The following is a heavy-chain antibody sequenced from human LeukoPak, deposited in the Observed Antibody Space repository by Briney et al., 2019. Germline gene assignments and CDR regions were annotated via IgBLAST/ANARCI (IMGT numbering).Heavy chain of an antibody. D-gene: IGHD6-13*01. CDR2: ISGSGGST. J-gene: IGHJ3*02. V-gene: IGHV3-23*01. Sequence: PGGSLRLSCAASGFTFSSYAMSWFRQAPGKGLEWVSAISGSGGSTYYADSVKGRFTISRDNSKNTLYLQMNSLRAQDTAVYYCAKDERSSSWILDAFDIWGQGTMVTVSS. CDR1: GFTFSSYA. CDR3: AKDERSSSWILDAFDI.